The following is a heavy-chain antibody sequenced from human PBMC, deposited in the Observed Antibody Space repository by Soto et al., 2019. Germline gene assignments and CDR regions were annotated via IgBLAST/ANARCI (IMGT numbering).Heavy chain of an antibody. CDR1: GFSFRNYW. V-gene: IGHV3-7*03. Sequence: PGGSLRLSCAASGFSFRNYWMSWVRQAPGKGLEWVLSIKHDGSETYSVDSVKGRFTSSRDNAENSVYLQMHSLRAEDTAVYFCAKGYGYYFDSWGQGTLVTVPQ. CDR3: AKGYGYYFDS. D-gene: IGHD4-17*01. J-gene: IGHJ4*02. CDR2: IKHDGSET.